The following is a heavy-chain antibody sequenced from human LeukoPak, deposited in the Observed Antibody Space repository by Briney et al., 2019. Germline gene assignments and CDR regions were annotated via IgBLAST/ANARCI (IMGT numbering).Heavy chain of an antibody. CDR3: ARSITGRASFDY. J-gene: IGHJ4*02. CDR1: GFTFSTYA. D-gene: IGHD1-14*01. Sequence: GGSLRLSCSASGFTFSTYAMHWVRQAPGKGLEYVSGISSNGRSTYYADSVKGRFTISRDNSKTTLYLQMNSLRAEDTAVYYCARSITGRASFDYWGQGTLVTVSS. CDR2: ISSNGRST. V-gene: IGHV3-64*04.